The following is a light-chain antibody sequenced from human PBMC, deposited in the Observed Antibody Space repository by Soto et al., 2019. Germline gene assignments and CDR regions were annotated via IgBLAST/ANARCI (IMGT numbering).Light chain of an antibody. CDR2: LGS. CDR3: MTVLHTPST. CDR1: QSLLHSNGYNY. Sequence: IVMTQSPLSLPVTPGEPASISCRSSQSLLHSNGYNYLDWYLQKPGQSPQLLIYLGSNRASGVPDRFSGSGSGTDFTLKIRRVEDEDVGIYYFMTVLHTPSTVGQGPQLEL. J-gene: IGKJ2*01. V-gene: IGKV2-28*01.